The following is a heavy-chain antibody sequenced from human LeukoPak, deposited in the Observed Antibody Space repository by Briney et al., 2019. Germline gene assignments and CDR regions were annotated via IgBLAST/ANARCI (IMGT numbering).Heavy chain of an antibody. CDR2: ISYDGSNK. Sequence: GGSLRLSCAASGFTFSSYAMHWVRQGPGKGLEWVAVISYDGSNKYYADSVKGRFTISRDNSKNTLYLQMNSLRAEDMAMYYCARAGGSDAFDIWGQGTMVTVSS. D-gene: IGHD3-16*01. V-gene: IGHV3-30*04. J-gene: IGHJ3*02. CDR1: GFTFSSYA. CDR3: ARAGGSDAFDI.